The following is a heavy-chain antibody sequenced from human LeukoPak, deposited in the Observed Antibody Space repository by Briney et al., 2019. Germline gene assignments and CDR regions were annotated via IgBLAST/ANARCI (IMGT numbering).Heavy chain of an antibody. CDR2: TNPNGGGT. D-gene: IGHD6-19*01. J-gene: IGHJ4*02. Sequence: GASVKVSCKVSGYTLSELSMHWVRQAPGQGLEWMGWTNPNGGGTNYAQKFQGRVTMTRDTSISAAYMELSRLRSDDTAVYYCASAAGYSSGWYVYWGQGTLVTVSS. V-gene: IGHV1-2*02. CDR3: ASAAGYSSGWYVY. CDR1: GYTLSELS.